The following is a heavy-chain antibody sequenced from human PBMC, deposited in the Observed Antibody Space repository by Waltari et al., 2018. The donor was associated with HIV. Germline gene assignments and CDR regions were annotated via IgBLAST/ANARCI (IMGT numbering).Heavy chain of an antibody. CDR3: TKAESFFHPPDY. J-gene: IGHJ4*02. CDR2: ISWNSDST. CDR1: GFTFDDYA. V-gene: IGHV3-9*01. D-gene: IGHD3-10*01. Sequence: EVQLVESGGGLVQHGRSLRLSCAESGFTFDDYAMHWVRQVSGKGLEWVSGISWNSDSTGYADSVKGRFTISRDNAKTSLYLQMNSLRTEDTALYYCTKAESFFHPPDYWGQGTLVTVSS.